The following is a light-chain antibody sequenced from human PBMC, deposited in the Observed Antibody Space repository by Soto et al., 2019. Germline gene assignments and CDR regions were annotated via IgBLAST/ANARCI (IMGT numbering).Light chain of an antibody. Sequence: DIQMTQSPSSLSASVGDRVTIACRASQGISIYLAWYQQKPGKVPQLLIYDASTLQSGVPSRSSGSGSGTDFTLTISGLQPEDVATYYCQKYNGAPLTFGGGTKVEIK. CDR2: DAS. CDR1: QGISIY. J-gene: IGKJ4*01. V-gene: IGKV1-27*01. CDR3: QKYNGAPLT.